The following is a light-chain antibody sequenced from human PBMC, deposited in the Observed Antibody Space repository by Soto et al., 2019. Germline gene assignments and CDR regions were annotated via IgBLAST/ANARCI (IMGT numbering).Light chain of an antibody. CDR1: SGHSSYI. Sequence: QSVLTHSSSASASLGSSVKLTCTLSSGHSSYIIAWHQQQPGKAPRYLMKLEGSGSYNKGSGVPDRFSGSSSGADRYLTISNLQSEDEADYYCETWDSNTYVVFGGGTKVTVL. CDR2: LEGSGSY. CDR3: ETWDSNTYVV. V-gene: IGLV4-60*03. J-gene: IGLJ2*01.